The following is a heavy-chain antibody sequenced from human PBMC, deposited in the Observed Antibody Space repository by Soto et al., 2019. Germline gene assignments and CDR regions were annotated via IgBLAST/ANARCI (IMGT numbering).Heavy chain of an antibody. V-gene: IGHV1-69*06. CDR2: IIIIFGTT. CDR1: GGTFSSDA. CDR3: ARNTDTTWIKVPVQADWFDP. D-gene: IGHD5-12*01. J-gene: IGHJ5*02. Sequence: ASVKVSCKASGGTFSSDAISWVRQAPAQGLEWMAGIIIIFGTTNYAQKFQGRVTITADTSTSTAYMELSGLSSEDTAVYYCARNTDTTWIKVPVQADWFDPRGQGTLVTV.